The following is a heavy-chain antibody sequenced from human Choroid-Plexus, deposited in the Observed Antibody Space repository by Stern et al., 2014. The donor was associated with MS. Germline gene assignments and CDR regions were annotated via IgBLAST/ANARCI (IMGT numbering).Heavy chain of an antibody. CDR2: VSDDGNNK. CDR1: GFTLGSCA. D-gene: IGHD2/OR15-2a*01. J-gene: IGHJ5*02. CDR3: AKDRQYLTYFFDH. V-gene: IGHV3-30*18. Sequence: LQPGRPLRLSCVASGFTLGSCAMHWVRQAPGQGLEWVAGVSDDGNNKYYASSVKGRFTISRDNSQNTLYMQMSSLRPEDTAVYYCAKDRQYLTYFFDHWGQGSLVTVSS.